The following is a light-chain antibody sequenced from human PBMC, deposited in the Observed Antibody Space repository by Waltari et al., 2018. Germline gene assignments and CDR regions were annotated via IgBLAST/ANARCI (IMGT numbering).Light chain of an antibody. Sequence: EIVMTQSPATLSVSPGERATFSCRASQSVNSNLAWYQQKPGQAPRLLIYGTSTRATGVPARCSGSGSGTEFTLTISSLQSEDFAIYYCQQYSNWRTFGQGTKLEIK. CDR1: QSVNSN. V-gene: IGKV3-15*01. J-gene: IGKJ2*02. CDR2: GTS. CDR3: QQYSNWRT.